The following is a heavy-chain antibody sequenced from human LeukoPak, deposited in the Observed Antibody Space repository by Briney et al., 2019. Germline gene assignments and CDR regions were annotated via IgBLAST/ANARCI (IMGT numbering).Heavy chain of an antibody. CDR2: ILGLGGASRT. Sequence: GGTLRLFCSASGFSFSTDGMSWVRQAPGKGLEWVSGILGLGGASRTYYADSVKGRFTISRDNSKNTLYLQMNSLRAEDTAVYYCAHGTMYQLDYWGQGTLVAVSS. CDR3: AHGTMYQLDY. CDR1: GFSFSTDG. V-gene: IGHV3-23*01. D-gene: IGHD2-2*01. J-gene: IGHJ4*02.